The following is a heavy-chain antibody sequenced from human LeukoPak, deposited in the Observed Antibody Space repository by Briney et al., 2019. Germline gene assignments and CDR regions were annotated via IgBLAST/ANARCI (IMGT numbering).Heavy chain of an antibody. CDR1: GFTFDDYA. CDR3: AKDREPWMGATGFLDY. D-gene: IGHD1-26*01. V-gene: IGHV3-9*01. Sequence: PGRSLRLSRAASGFTFDDYAMHWVRQAPGKGLEWVSGISWNSGSKGYADSVKGRFTISRDNAKNSLYLQMNSLRAEDTALYYCAKDREPWMGATGFLDYWGQGTLVTVSS. CDR2: ISWNSGSK. J-gene: IGHJ4*02.